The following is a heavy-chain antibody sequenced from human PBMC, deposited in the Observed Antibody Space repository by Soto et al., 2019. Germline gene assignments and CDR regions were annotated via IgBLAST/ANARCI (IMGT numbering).Heavy chain of an antibody. D-gene: IGHD3-22*01. CDR3: ARVYYYDSSGYWEKNAFDI. V-gene: IGHV1-69*06. CDR1: GGTFSSYS. J-gene: IGHJ3*02. CDR2: IIPIFGTA. Sequence: SVKVSCKASGGTFSSYSISWVRQAPGQGLEWMGGIIPIFGTANYAQKFQGRVTITADKSTSTAYMELSSLRSEDTAVYYCARVYYYDSSGYWEKNAFDIWGQGTMVTVSS.